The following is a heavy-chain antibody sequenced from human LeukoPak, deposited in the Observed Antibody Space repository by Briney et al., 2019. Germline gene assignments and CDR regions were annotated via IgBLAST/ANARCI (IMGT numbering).Heavy chain of an antibody. CDR1: GFTFSMYS. J-gene: IGHJ4*02. Sequence: GGSLRLSCEASGFTFSMYSMAWVRQAPGKGLEWVSVINDRGGYIQDADSVKGRFTISRDNSQNTLFLQMNSLRDEDTAVYYCVKERDRGIEVADDFDYWGQARLVTVSS. V-gene: IGHV3-23*01. CDR3: VKERDRGIEVADDFDY. CDR2: INDRGGYI. D-gene: IGHD6-19*01.